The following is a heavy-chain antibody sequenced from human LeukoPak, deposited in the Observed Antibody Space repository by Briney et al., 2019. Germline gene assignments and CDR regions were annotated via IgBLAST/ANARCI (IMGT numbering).Heavy chain of an antibody. V-gene: IGHV4-59*01. Sequence: PETLSLTCTVSGGSISSYYWSWIRQPPGKGLEWIGYIYYSGSTNYNPSLKSRVTISVDTSKNQFSLKLSSVTAADTAVYYCARNPYYYDSSGYRGKYYFDYWGQGTLVTVSS. CDR2: IYYSGST. CDR3: ARNPYYYDSSGYRGKYYFDY. D-gene: IGHD3-22*01. CDR1: GGSISSYY. J-gene: IGHJ4*02.